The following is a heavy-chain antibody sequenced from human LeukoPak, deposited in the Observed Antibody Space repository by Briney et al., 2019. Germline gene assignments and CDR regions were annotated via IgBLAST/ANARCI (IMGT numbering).Heavy chain of an antibody. J-gene: IGHJ4*02. CDR3: AKEYTGTFSPFPSYFDN. Sequence: GGSLRLSCAASGFIFISYGMSWVRQAPGKGLEWVSAISGSGGSTYYADSVKGRFTISRDNSKNTLYLQMNSLRAEDTAIYYCAKEYTGTFSPFPSYFDNWGQGTLVTVSS. CDR1: GFIFISYG. D-gene: IGHD1-26*01. CDR2: ISGSGGST. V-gene: IGHV3-23*01.